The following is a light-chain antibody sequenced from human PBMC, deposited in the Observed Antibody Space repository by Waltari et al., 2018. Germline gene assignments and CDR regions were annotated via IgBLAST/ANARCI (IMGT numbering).Light chain of an antibody. CDR1: QSVFYSSNNKNY. CDR3: QQYYSTPPT. J-gene: IGKJ1*01. V-gene: IGKV4-1*01. CDR2: WAS. Sequence: DIVMTQSPDSLAVSLGERATINCKSSQSVFYSSNNKNYFAWYQQKPGQPPKLLICWASIRESGVPDRFSGSGSGTDFTLTISSLQAEDVAVYYCQQYYSTPPTFGQGTKVEIK.